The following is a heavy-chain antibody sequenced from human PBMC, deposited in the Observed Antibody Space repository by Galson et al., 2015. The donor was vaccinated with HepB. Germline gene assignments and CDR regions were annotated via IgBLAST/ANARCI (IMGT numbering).Heavy chain of an antibody. CDR1: GYTFTGYY. CDR3: AREATIFGVVIIGY. Sequence: SVKVSCKASGYTFTGYYMHWVRQAPGQGLEWMGWINPNSGGTNYAQKFQGRVTMTRDTSISAAYMELSRLRSDDTAVYYCAREATIFGVVIIGYWGQGTLVTVSS. J-gene: IGHJ4*02. V-gene: IGHV1-2*02. CDR2: INPNSGGT. D-gene: IGHD3-3*01.